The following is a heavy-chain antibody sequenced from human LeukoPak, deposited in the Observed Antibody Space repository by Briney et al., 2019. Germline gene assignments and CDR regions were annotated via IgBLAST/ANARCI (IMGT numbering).Heavy chain of an antibody. J-gene: IGHJ3*01. CDR3: VRDGPDVVGGPRAFDF. CDR1: GFTFDDYA. CDR2: ISWNSGSI. D-gene: IGHD2-21*01. Sequence: PGGSLRLSCAASGFTFDDYAMHWVRQAPGKGLEWVPGISWNSGSIGYADSVKGRFTISRDNAKNSLYLQMNSLRVEDTAVYYCVRDGPDVVGGPRAFDFWGQGTTVTVSS. V-gene: IGHV3-9*01.